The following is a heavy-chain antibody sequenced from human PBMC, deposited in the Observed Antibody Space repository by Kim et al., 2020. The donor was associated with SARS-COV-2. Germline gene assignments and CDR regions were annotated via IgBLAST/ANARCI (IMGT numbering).Heavy chain of an antibody. CDR2: INGDGSST. D-gene: IGHD6-13*01. Sequence: GGSLRLSCAASGFTFSSYWMHWVRQAPGKGLVWVSRINGDGSSTSYADPGKGRFTISRDNAKNTLYLQMDSLRAEDTAIYYCAVIAAAGKWGQGTLGTVS. CDR3: AVIAAAGK. J-gene: IGHJ4*02. CDR1: GFTFSSYW. V-gene: IGHV3-74*01.